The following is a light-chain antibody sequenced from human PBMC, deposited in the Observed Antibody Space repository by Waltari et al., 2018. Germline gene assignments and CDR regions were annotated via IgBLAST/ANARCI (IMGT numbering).Light chain of an antibody. CDR2: KDT. Sequence: SYELTQPPSVSVSPGQTARIPCPGDALPNSYAFWYQKKPGRAPILLIYKDTGRPSRIPERFSGSTSGTTVTLTITGVQAEDEADYYCQSTDSSAVYVVFGGGTKLTVL. V-gene: IGLV3-25*03. CDR1: ALPNSY. CDR3: QSTDSSAVYVV. J-gene: IGLJ2*01.